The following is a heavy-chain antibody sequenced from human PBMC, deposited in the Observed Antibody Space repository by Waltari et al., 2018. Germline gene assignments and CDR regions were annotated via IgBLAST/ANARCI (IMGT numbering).Heavy chain of an antibody. Sequence: QVQLQESGPGLVKPSETLSLTCTVSGGSISSHYWSWIRQPPGRGLEWIGYIYYSGSTNYHTALKSRVTISVDTSKNQFALKLSSVTAADKAVYYCARERVENGNVYYYYGMDVWGQGTTVTVSS. J-gene: IGHJ6*02. CDR1: GGSISSHY. V-gene: IGHV4-59*11. CDR3: ARERVENGNVYYYYGMDV. CDR2: IYYSGST.